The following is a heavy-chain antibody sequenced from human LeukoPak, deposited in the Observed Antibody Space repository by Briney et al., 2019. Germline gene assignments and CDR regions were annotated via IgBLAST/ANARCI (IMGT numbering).Heavy chain of an antibody. V-gene: IGHV4-4*07. Sequence: SETLSLICTVSGVSISTYYWSWIRQPAGKGLEWIWHIYTSGNTNYNPSLKSRVTMSVDTSKNHFSLKLSSVTAADTAVYYFARGRGHMDVWGKGTTVTVSS. J-gene: IGHJ6*03. CDR2: IYTSGNT. CDR3: ARGRGHMDV. D-gene: IGHD3-10*01. CDR1: GVSISTYY.